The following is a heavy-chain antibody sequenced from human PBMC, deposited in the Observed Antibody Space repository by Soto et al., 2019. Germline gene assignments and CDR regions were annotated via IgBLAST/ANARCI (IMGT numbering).Heavy chain of an antibody. D-gene: IGHD1-26*01. V-gene: IGHV3-30-3*02. J-gene: IGHJ4*02. CDR3: AKLMSGDDY. Sequence: ESGGGVVQPGRSLRLSCAASGFTFSSYAMHWVRQAPGKGLEWVAVISYDGSNKYYADSVKGRFTISRDNSKNTLYLQMNSLRAEDTAVYYCAKLMSGDDYWGQGTLVTVSS. CDR1: GFTFSSYA. CDR2: ISYDGSNK.